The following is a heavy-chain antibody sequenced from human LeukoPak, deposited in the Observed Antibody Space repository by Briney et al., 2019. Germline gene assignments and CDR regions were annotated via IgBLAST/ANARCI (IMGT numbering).Heavy chain of an antibody. CDR2: ISYDGSNK. J-gene: IGHJ4*02. CDR1: GFTFSTYG. CDR3: AKDPGMTTVTTGFDY. D-gene: IGHD4-17*01. Sequence: GGSLRLSCAASGFTFSTYGMHWVRQAPGKGLEWVAVISYDGSNKYYADSVKGRFTISRDNSKNTLYLQMNSLRAEDTAVYYCAKDPGMTTVTTGFDYWGQGTLVTVSS. V-gene: IGHV3-30*18.